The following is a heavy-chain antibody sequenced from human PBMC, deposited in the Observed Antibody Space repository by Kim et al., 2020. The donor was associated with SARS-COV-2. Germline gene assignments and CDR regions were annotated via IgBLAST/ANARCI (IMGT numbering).Heavy chain of an antibody. D-gene: IGHD3-10*01. CDR3: ARRGTRFGELFVWFDP. V-gene: IGHV4-39*01. CDR2: IYYSGST. CDR1: GGSISSSSYY. Sequence: SETLSLTCTVSGGSISSSSYYWGWIRQPPGKGLELIGSIYYSGSTYYNPSLKSRVTISVDTSKNQFSLKLSSVTAADTAVYYCARRGTRFGELFVWFDPWGQGTLVTVSS. J-gene: IGHJ5*02.